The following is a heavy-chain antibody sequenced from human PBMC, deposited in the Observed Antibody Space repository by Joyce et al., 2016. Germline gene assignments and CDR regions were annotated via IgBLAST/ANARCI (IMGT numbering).Heavy chain of an antibody. D-gene: IGHD3-3*01. CDR2: ISCDGGST. Sequence: EVQLVESGGVVVQPGGSLRLSCAASGFTFDDYTMHWVRQAPGKGLEWVSLISCDGGSTYYADSGKGRFTISRDNSKNSLYLQMNSLRTEDTALYYCAKDRGGFGVVISSYLDYWGQGTLVTVSS. J-gene: IGHJ4*02. V-gene: IGHV3-43*01. CDR3: AKDRGGFGVVISSYLDY. CDR1: GFTFDDYT.